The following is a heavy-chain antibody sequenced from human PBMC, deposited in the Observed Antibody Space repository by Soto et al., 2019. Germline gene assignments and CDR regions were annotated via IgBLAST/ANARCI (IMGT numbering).Heavy chain of an antibody. V-gene: IGHV1-69*18. CDR3: ARGGDRSSSRAFYFYGFDV. Sequence: QVQLVQSGAEVKKPGSSVKVSCKASGGTFNTYSFGWLRQAPGQGLQWMGSIIPFIGAPNYAQNFQDRVTITADESTTTAYMELSGLKSEDTAVYFCARGGDRSSSRAFYFYGFDVWGQGTSVTVSS. J-gene: IGHJ6*01. CDR1: GGTFNTYS. CDR2: IIPFIGAP. D-gene: IGHD6-6*01.